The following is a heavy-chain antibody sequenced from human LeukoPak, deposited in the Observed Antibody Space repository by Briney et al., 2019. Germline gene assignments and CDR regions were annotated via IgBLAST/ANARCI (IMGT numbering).Heavy chain of an antibody. CDR2: INPNSGGT. J-gene: IGHJ4*02. Sequence: ASVEVSCKASGYTFTGYYMHWVRQAPGQGLEWMGWINPNSGGTNYAQKFQGRVTMTRDTSISTAYMELSRLRSDDTAVYYCARGVGVFPLGELSSHFDYWGQGTLVTVSS. CDR1: GYTFTGYY. D-gene: IGHD3-16*02. V-gene: IGHV1-2*02. CDR3: ARGVGVFPLGELSSHFDY.